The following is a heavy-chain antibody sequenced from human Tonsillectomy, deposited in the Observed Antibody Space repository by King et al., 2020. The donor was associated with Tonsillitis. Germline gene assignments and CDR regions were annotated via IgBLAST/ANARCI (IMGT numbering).Heavy chain of an antibody. Sequence: DVQLVESGGGLVQPGGSLRLSCAASGFTFSSYWMHWVRQAPGKGLVWVSRINSDGSSTSYADSVKGRFTISRDNAKNTLYLQMNSLSAEDTAVYYCARGSDDFWSGYWCYYYYHYMDVWGKGTTVTVSS. J-gene: IGHJ6*03. CDR2: INSDGSST. CDR3: ARGSDDFWSGYWCYYYYHYMDV. D-gene: IGHD3-3*01. V-gene: IGHV3-74*01. CDR1: GFTFSSYW.